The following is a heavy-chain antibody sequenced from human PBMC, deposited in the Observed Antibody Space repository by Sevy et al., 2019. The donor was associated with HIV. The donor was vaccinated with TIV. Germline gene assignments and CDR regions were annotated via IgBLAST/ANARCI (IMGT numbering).Heavy chain of an antibody. D-gene: IGHD3-10*01. Sequence: GGSLRLSCAASGFTFSSYAMSWVRQAPGKGLEWVSAISGSGGSTYYADSVKGRFTISRDNSKHRLYLQMNSLRAEDTAVYYCAKFAVWIQGVISPYWGQGTLVTVSS. J-gene: IGHJ4*02. CDR1: GFTFSSYA. V-gene: IGHV3-23*01. CDR2: ISGSGGST. CDR3: AKFAVWIQGVISPY.